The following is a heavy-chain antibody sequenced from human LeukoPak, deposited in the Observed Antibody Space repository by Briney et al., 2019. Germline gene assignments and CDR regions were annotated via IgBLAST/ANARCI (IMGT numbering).Heavy chain of an antibody. D-gene: IGHD3-22*01. CDR3: ARASSGYYLALDY. CDR2: ISSSSSYI. CDR1: GFTFNSYS. Sequence: PGGSLRLSCAASGFTFNSYSMNWVRQAPGKGLEWVSYISSSSSYIYYADSVKGRFTISRDNAKNSLYLQMNSLRAEDTAVYYCARASSGYYLALDYWGQGTLVTVSS. V-gene: IGHV3-21*05. J-gene: IGHJ4*02.